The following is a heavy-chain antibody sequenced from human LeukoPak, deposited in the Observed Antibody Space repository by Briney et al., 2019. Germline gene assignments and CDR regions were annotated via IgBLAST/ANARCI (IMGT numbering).Heavy chain of an antibody. CDR2: IKGDGGST. CDR3: ARDSSSWSHWFDP. Sequence: PGGSLRLSCAASGFTFSNYWMYWVRHAPGKGLVWVSRIKGDGGSTTYAESVKGRFTISRDNAKNTLYLQMNSLRAEDTAVYYCARDSSSWSHWFDPWGQGTLVTVSS. J-gene: IGHJ5*02. V-gene: IGHV3-74*01. CDR1: GFTFSNYW. D-gene: IGHD6-13*01.